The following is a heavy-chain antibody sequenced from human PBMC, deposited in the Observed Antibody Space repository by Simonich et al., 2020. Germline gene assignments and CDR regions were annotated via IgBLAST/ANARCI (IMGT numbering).Heavy chain of an antibody. Sequence: EVQLVESGGGLVQPGGSLRLSCAASGFTFSSYWMQWVRQAPGKGVVWFSRINSDGSSTSSADSVRGRFTISRYNAKNTLYLQMNSLRAEDTAVYYCARNRLDYWGQGTLVTVSS. CDR3: ARNRLDY. V-gene: IGHV3-74*01. CDR1: GFTFSSYW. CDR2: INSDGSST. J-gene: IGHJ4*02.